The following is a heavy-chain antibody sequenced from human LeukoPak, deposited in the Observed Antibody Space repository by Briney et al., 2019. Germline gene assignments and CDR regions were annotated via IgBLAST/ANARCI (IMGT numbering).Heavy chain of an antibody. CDR3: ARQSIAAAHYFDY. V-gene: IGHV1-18*01. D-gene: IGHD6-13*01. Sequence: ASVKVSCKASGYTFTSYGISWVRQAPGQGLEWMGWISAYNGNTNYAQKLQGRVTITTDTSTSTAYMELSSLRSEDTAVCYCARQSIAAAHYFDYWGQGTLVTVSS. CDR1: GYTFTSYG. J-gene: IGHJ4*02. CDR2: ISAYNGNT.